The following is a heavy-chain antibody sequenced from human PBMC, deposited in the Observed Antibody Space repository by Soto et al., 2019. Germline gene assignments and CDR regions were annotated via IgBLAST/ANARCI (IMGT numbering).Heavy chain of an antibody. CDR1: GFTFSSYG. Sequence: PGGSLRLSCAASGFTFSSYGMHWVRQAPGKGLEWVAVISYDGSNKYYADSVKGRFTISRDNSKNTLYLQMNSLRAEDTAVYYCAKDREYCGGDCYSGFFDYWGQGTLVTVSS. J-gene: IGHJ4*02. CDR3: AKDREYCGGDCYSGFFDY. V-gene: IGHV3-30*18. CDR2: ISYDGSNK. D-gene: IGHD2-21*02.